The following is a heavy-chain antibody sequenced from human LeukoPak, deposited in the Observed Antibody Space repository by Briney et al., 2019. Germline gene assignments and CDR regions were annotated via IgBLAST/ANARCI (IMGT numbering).Heavy chain of an antibody. D-gene: IGHD6-19*01. J-gene: IGHJ4*02. V-gene: IGHV3-43*02. Sequence: GGSLRLSCAASGFTFSSYGMHWVRQAPGKGLEWVSLINGDGGSPRSADSVKGRFTISRDNSRHSLYLQMNSLRTEDTALYYCAKDKGTGWDFDYWGQGTLVTVSS. CDR1: GFTFSSYG. CDR2: INGDGGSP. CDR3: AKDKGTGWDFDY.